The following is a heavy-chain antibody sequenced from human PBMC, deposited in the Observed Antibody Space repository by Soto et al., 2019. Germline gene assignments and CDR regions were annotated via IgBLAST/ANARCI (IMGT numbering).Heavy chain of an antibody. CDR1: GYSFTTYW. CDR3: ARHEKFYYYYSGMEV. Sequence: XESLKISCKASGYSFTTYWLAWVRQMPGKGLEWMGIINPGDSDIRYSPSFQGQVTISADNSISTAYLQWSSLKASDTAMYYCARHEKFYYYYSGMEVWGQGTAVTVSS. CDR2: INPGDSDI. J-gene: IGHJ6*02. V-gene: IGHV5-51*01.